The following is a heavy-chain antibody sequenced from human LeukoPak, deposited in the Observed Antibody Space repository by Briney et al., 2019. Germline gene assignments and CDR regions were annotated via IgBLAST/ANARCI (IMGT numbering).Heavy chain of an antibody. CDR3: ASQHPADY. J-gene: IGHJ4*02. Sequence: PGGSLRLSCAASGFTFSSYGMHWVRQAPGKGLEWVAVISYDGSNKYCADSVKGRFTISRDNSKNTLYLQMNSLRAEDTAVYYCASQHPADYWGQGTLVTVSS. V-gene: IGHV3-30*03. CDR1: GFTFSSYG. CDR2: ISYDGSNK.